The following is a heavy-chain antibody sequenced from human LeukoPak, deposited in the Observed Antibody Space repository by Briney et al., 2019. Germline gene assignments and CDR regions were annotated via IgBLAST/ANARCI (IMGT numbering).Heavy chain of an antibody. CDR1: GFSLSTSGMG. Sequence: ASGPTLVNPTQTLTLTFSFSGFSLSTSGMGLAWIRQPPGKALEWLALIYWNDDNLYSPSLKSRLTIAKDTSKNQVVLTMTNMDPVDTATYYCAHRRGYNWFDPWGQGTLVTVSS. CDR3: AHRRGYNWFDP. V-gene: IGHV2-5*01. J-gene: IGHJ5*02. CDR2: IYWNDDN.